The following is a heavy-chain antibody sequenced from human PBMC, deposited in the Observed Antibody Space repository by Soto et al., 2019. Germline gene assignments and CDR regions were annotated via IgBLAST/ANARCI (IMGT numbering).Heavy chain of an antibody. J-gene: IGHJ6*02. V-gene: IGHV3-53*01. Sequence: GGSLRLSCAASGFTVSSNYMSWVRQAPGKGLEWVSVIYSGGSTYYPDSVKGRFTISRDNSKNTLYLQMNSLRAEDTAVYYCARLTTTDDYYYYYGMDVWGQGTTVTVSS. CDR2: IYSGGST. D-gene: IGHD4-4*01. CDR1: GFTVSSNY. CDR3: ARLTTTDDYYYYYGMDV.